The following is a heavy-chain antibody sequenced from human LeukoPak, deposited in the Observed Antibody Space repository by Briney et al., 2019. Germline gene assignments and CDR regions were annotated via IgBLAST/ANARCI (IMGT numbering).Heavy chain of an antibody. V-gene: IGHV3-23*01. Sequence: GGSLRLSCAASGFTFSRYAMSWVRQAPGKGLEWVSAVSGSGGSTYYADSVKGRFTMSRDSSNNMVYLQMNSLTAEDTAVYYCARDIRKLEDSEYYGGFDPWGQGTLVTVSS. CDR2: VSGSGGST. D-gene: IGHD2/OR15-2a*01. CDR3: ARDIRKLEDSEYYGGFDP. CDR1: GFTFSRYA. J-gene: IGHJ5*02.